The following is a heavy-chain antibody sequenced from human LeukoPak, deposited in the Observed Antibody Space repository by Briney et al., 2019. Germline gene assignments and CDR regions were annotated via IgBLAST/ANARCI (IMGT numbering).Heavy chain of an antibody. Sequence: ASVTVSCKASGYTFTSYGISWVRQAPGQGLEWMGWISAYNGNTNYAQKLQGGVTMTTDTSTSTAYMELRSLRSDDTAVYYCARPTTYQTYYYYMDVWGKGTTVTVSS. CDR1: GYTFTSYG. CDR2: ISAYNGNT. J-gene: IGHJ6*03. V-gene: IGHV1-18*01. D-gene: IGHD1-26*01. CDR3: ARPTTYQTYYYYMDV.